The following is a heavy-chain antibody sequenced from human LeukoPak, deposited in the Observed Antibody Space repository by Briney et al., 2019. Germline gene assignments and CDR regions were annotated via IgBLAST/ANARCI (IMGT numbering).Heavy chain of an antibody. CDR2: INPNGGGT. CDR1: GYTFTGYF. D-gene: IGHD1-26*01. J-gene: IGHJ4*02. Sequence: ASVKVPCKASGYTFTGYFMHWVRQAPGQGLEWMGWINPNGGGTNYAQKFQGRVTMTRDTSISTAYMELSRLRSDDTAVYYCARVVGAISDYWGQGTLVTVSS. CDR3: ARVVGAISDY. V-gene: IGHV1-2*02.